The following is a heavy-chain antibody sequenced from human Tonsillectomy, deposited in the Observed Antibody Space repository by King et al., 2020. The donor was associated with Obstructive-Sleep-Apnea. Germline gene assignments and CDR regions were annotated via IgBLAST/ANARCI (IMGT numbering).Heavy chain of an antibody. V-gene: IGHV1-18*01. D-gene: IGHD5-24*01. Sequence: QLVQSGAEVKKTGASVKVSCKASGYTFTNYGITWVRQAPGQGPEWMGWISAYNVNTNYAQKLQGRVTITTDTSTSTTYMELRSLRSHDTAVYFCARVGCGHNLDFYYGMDVWGQGATVTVSS. CDR2: ISAYNVNT. CDR1: GYTFTNYG. CDR3: ARVGCGHNLDFYYGMDV. J-gene: IGHJ6*02.